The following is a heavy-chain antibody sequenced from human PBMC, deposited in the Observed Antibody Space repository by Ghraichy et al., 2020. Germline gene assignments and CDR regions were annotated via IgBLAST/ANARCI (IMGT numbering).Heavy chain of an antibody. Sequence: SQTLSLTCSDSGGSIYSYYWSWIRQPPGKGLEYIGYIHYSGSTNSNPSLKSRVTMSVDTSKNQVSLRLSSVTAAETAMYFFATGLLPTSSTDYWGQGSLVIGSS. CDR3: ATGLLPTSSTDY. V-gene: IGHV4-59*01. D-gene: IGHD3-22*01. J-gene: IGHJ4*02. CDR1: GGSIYSYY. CDR2: IHYSGST.